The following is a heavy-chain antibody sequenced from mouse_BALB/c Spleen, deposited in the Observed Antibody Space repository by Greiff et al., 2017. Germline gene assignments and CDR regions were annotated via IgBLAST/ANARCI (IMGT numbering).Heavy chain of an antibody. CDR1: GYTFTSYW. Sequence: DLVKPEASVKLSCKASGYTFTSYWINWIKQRPGQGLEWIGRIAPGSGSTYYNEMFKGKATLTVDTSSSTAYIQLSSLSSEDSAVYFCANYDYDGGYFDVWGAGTTVTVSS. V-gene: IGHV1S41*01. J-gene: IGHJ1*01. CDR2: IAPGSGST. D-gene: IGHD2-4*01. CDR3: ANYDYDGGYFDV.